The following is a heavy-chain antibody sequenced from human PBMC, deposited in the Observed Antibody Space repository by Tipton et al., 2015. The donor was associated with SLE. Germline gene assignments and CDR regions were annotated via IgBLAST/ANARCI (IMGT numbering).Heavy chain of an antibody. CDR1: GGSISSYC. CDR2: IYYSGST. Sequence: TLSLTCTVSGGSISSYCWSWIRQPPGKGLEWIGYIYYSGSTNHNPSLTSRVTISVDTSKNQFSLKLSSVTAADTAVYYCARGGSSDAFDIWGQGTMVTVSS. J-gene: IGHJ3*02. D-gene: IGHD1-26*01. V-gene: IGHV4-59*01. CDR3: ARGGSSDAFDI.